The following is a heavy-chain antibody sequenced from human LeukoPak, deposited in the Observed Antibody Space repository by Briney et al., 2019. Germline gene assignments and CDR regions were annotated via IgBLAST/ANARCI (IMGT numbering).Heavy chain of an antibody. CDR3: ARADYYDSSGYYYARVGAFDI. CDR1: GGTFSSYA. V-gene: IGHV1-69*13. J-gene: IGHJ3*02. CDR2: VIPIFGTA. Sequence: ASVKVSCKASGGTFSSYAISWVRQAPGQGLEWMGGVIPIFGTANYAQKFQGRVTITADESTSTAYMELSSLRSEDTAVYYCARADYYDSSGYYYARVGAFDIWGQGTMVTASS. D-gene: IGHD3-22*01.